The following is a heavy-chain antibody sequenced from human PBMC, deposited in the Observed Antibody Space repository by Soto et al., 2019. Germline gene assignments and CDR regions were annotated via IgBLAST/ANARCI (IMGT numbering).Heavy chain of an antibody. CDR2: ISYSGST. CDR3: ATMGTPATGLYFFAY. V-gene: IGHV4-30-4*01. CDR1: GGSISSGNYY. J-gene: IGHJ4*02. D-gene: IGHD2-15*01. Sequence: QVQLQESGPGLVKPSQTLSLTCTVSGGSISSGNYYWSWIRQPPGKGLEWIGFISYSGSTYYSTSRESQVTISVDPSKSRFSLNLRFVTAADTAVYYCATMGTPATGLYFFAYWGQGSLVTVSS.